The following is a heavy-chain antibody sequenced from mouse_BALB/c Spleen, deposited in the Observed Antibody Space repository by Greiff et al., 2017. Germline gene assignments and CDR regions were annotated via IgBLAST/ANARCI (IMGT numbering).Heavy chain of an antibody. V-gene: IGHV14-3*02. CDR2: IDPAYGNT. J-gene: IGHJ3*01. Sequence: EVQLQQSGAELVKPGASVKLSCTASGFNIKDTYMHWVKQRPEQGLEWIGRIDPAYGNTKYDPKFQGKATITADTSSNTAYLQLSSLTSEDTAVYYCARRSSGYWFAYWGQGTLVTVSA. D-gene: IGHD3-1*01. CDR3: ARRSSGYWFAY. CDR1: GFNIKDTY.